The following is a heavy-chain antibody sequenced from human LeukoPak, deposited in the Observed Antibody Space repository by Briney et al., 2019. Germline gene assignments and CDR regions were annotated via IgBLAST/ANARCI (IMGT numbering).Heavy chain of an antibody. CDR3: ARVGGGYSYGYPDY. CDR2: IYYSGST. D-gene: IGHD5-18*01. V-gene: IGHV4-39*07. J-gene: IGHJ4*02. Sequence: SETLSLTCTVSGGSISSSSYYWGWIRQPPGKGLEWIGSIYYSGSTYYNPSLKSRVTISVDTSKNQFSLKLSSVTAADTAVYYCARVGGGYSYGYPDYWGQGTLVTVSS. CDR1: GGSISSSSYY.